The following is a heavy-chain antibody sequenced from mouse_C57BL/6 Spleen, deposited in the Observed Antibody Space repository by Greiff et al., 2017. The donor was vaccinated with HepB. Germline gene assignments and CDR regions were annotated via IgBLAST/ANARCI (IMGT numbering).Heavy chain of an antibody. D-gene: IGHD1-1*01. J-gene: IGHJ4*01. Sequence: VQLQQPGAELVKPGASVKLSCKASGYTFTSYWMHWVKQRPGQGLEWIGMIHPNSGSTNYNEKFKSKATLTVDKSSSTAYMQLSSLTSEDSAVYYCARESRFITTVGEAMDYWGQGTSVTVSS. CDR3: ARESRFITTVGEAMDY. CDR2: IHPNSGST. V-gene: IGHV1-64*01. CDR1: GYTFTSYW.